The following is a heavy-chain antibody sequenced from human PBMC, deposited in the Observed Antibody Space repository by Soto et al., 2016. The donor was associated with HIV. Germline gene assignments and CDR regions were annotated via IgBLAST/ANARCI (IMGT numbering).Heavy chain of an antibody. Sequence: QVRLIQSGPEVKRPGATARLSCTASGYPFTGFYIHWLRLAPGLGLEWMGWINPNSPVTNVAQNFRGRVSLTRDTATGTVSLQLTNLTSADTATYYCARRGVEMSRGLFQHWGQGTLLIVSS. CDR1: GYPFTGFY. V-gene: IGHV1-2*02. CDR3: ARRGVEMSRGLFQH. J-gene: IGHJ1*01. D-gene: IGHD3-10*01. CDR2: INPNSPVT.